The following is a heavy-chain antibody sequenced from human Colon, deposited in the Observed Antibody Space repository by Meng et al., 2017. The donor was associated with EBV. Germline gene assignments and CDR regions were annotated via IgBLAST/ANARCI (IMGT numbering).Heavy chain of an antibody. CDR3: ARVGAYCGGDCYHPR. D-gene: IGHD2-21*02. CDR1: GGSLSSRNW. J-gene: IGHJ4*02. Sequence: GQRQEAGPGLVKPSGPLSLTAAVSGGSLSSRNWWRWVRQPPGKGLEWIGEIYHSGSTNYNPSLKSRVTISVDESKNQFSLRLSSVTAADTAVYYCARVGAYCGGDCYHPRWGQGTLVTVSS. CDR2: IYHSGST. V-gene: IGHV4-4*02.